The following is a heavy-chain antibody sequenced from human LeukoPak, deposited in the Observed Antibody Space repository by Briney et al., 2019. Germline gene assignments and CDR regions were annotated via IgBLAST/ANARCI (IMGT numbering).Heavy chain of an antibody. CDR1: GFTFSSYA. Sequence: PGGSLRLSCAASGFTFSSYAMSWVRQAPGKGLEWVSAFSGSGGSTYYADSVKGRFAMSRDNAKNTLYLEMNSLRAEDTAVYYCGRVTGGYNLVDYWGQGTLVTVSS. CDR2: FSGSGGST. J-gene: IGHJ4*02. D-gene: IGHD5-24*01. V-gene: IGHV3-23*01. CDR3: GRVTGGYNLVDY.